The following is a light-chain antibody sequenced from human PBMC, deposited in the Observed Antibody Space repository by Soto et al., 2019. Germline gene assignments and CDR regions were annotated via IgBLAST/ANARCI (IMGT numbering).Light chain of an antibody. Sequence: QSALTQPASVSGSPGQSITISCTGTSSDVGAYNYVSWYQQLSGKAPKLLFYDLTSRPSGVPCPFSASKSGNTASLTISGLQAGDEADYFCSSYTSTNTVVFGGGTKLTVL. CDR3: SSYTSTNTVV. V-gene: IGLV2-14*03. CDR1: SSDVGAYNY. CDR2: DLT. J-gene: IGLJ3*02.